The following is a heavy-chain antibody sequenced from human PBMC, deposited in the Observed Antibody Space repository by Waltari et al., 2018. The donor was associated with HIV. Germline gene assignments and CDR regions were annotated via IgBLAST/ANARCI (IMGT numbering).Heavy chain of an antibody. D-gene: IGHD6-19*01. CDR3: VRGRQYISSSYFDP. CDR1: HGSIRSYY. Sequence: QVQLQESGPGLVKPSETLSLICTVSHGSIRSYYWSWIRQAPVKGLEWIGHIYYSGSTNYNPSLKSRVTISVDTSKNQFALRLTSVTAADTAGYYCVRGRQYISSSYFDPWGQGTLVTVSS. V-gene: IGHV4-59*01. CDR2: IYYSGST. J-gene: IGHJ5*02.